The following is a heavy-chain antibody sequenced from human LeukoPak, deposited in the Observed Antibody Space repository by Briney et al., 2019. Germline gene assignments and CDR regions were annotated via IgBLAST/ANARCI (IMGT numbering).Heavy chain of an antibody. D-gene: IGHD3-16*02. CDR1: GYTFTTYG. V-gene: IGHV1-18*01. CDR3: ARGETVYGGAIVY. CDR2: ISALNGNT. J-gene: IGHJ4*02. Sequence: ASVKVSCKASGYTFTTYGISWVRQAPGQGLEWMGWISALNGNTNYAQKFQGRVTMTTDTSTTTAYMDLRSLRSDDTAVYYCARGETVYGGAIVYWGQGTLVTVSS.